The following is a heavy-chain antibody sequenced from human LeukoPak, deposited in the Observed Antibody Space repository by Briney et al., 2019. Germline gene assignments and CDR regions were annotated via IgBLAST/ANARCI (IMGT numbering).Heavy chain of an antibody. CDR1: GGTFSSYA. Sequence: SVKVSCKASGGTFSSYAISWVRQAPGQGLEWMGGIIPIFGTANYAQKFQGRVTITTDESTSTAYMELSSLRSEDTAVYYCARGRVSRPDNWIDPGGQGTLVTVSS. D-gene: IGHD5/OR15-5a*01. CDR3: ARGRVSRPDNWIDP. V-gene: IGHV1-69*05. J-gene: IGHJ5*02. CDR2: IIPIFGTA.